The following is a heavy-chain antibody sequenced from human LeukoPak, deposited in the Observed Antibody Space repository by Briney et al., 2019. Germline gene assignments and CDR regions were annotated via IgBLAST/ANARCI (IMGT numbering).Heavy chain of an antibody. V-gene: IGHV2-5*02. Sequence: SGPTLVKPTQPLTLTFTLSGFSLSTSGLGGAWIRQPPGKALEGFALIRWDDDKRFNPSLKSRLTITKDTSKNQVLLTMTNMDPVDTATYYCAHTLEWGLADYWGQGTLVTVSS. CDR3: AHTLEWGLADY. CDR1: GFSLSTSGLG. CDR2: IRWDDDK. J-gene: IGHJ4*02. D-gene: IGHD1-26*01.